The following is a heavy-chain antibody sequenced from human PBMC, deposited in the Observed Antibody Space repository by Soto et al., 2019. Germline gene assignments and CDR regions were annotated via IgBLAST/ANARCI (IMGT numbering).Heavy chain of an antibody. CDR3: AKVLLSGWYGGANFDY. CDR2: ISYDGSNK. D-gene: IGHD6-19*01. J-gene: IGHJ4*02. V-gene: IGHV3-30*18. CDR1: GFTFSSYG. Sequence: QVQLVESGGGVVQPGRSLRLSCAASGFTFSSYGMHWVRQAPGKGLEWVAVISYDGSNKYYADSVKGRFTISRDNSKNTLYLKMNSLRAEDTAVYYCAKVLLSGWYGGANFDYWGQGTLVTVSS.